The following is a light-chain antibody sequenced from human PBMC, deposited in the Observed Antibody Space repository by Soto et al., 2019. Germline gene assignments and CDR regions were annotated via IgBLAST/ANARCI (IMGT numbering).Light chain of an antibody. CDR2: AAS. V-gene: IGKV1-12*01. CDR1: QGISSR. J-gene: IGKJ4*01. Sequence: DIQMPQSPSSVSASVGDSAPITCQASQGISSRLAWYQQKPGKATKLLIYAASSLQSGVPSRFSGRGSGTDVTRTISSLQPEEFATDYGKQANSFPLTVGGGTKVAIK. CDR3: KQANSFPLT.